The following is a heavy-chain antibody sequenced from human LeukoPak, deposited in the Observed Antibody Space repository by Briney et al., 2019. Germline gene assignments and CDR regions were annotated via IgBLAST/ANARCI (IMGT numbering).Heavy chain of an antibody. CDR1: GFTFSSYE. V-gene: IGHV3-48*03. CDR2: ISSSGSTI. Sequence: GGSLRLSCAASGFTFSSYEMNWVRQAPGKGLEWVSYISSSGSTIYYADSVKGRFTISRDNTKNSLYLQMNSLRAEDTAVYYCARVYCSGGSCYRDAFDIWGQGTMVTVSS. J-gene: IGHJ3*02. D-gene: IGHD2-15*01. CDR3: ARVYCSGGSCYRDAFDI.